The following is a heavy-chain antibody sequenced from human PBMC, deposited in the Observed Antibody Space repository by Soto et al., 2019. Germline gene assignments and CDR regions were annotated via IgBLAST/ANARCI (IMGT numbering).Heavy chain of an antibody. CDR3: AKDGPNPRPVLRYFDWRGAFDI. V-gene: IGHV3-23*01. J-gene: IGHJ3*02. CDR1: GFTFSSYA. Sequence: GGSLRLSCAASGFTFSSYAMSWVRQAPGRGLEWVSAISGSGGSTCYADSVKGRFTISRDNSKNTLYLQMNSLRAEDTAVYYCAKDGPNPRPVLRYFDWRGAFDIWGQGTMVTVSS. D-gene: IGHD3-9*01. CDR2: ISGSGGST.